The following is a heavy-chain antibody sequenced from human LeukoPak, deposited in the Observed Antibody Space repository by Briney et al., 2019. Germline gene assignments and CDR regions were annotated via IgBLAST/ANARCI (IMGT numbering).Heavy chain of an antibody. V-gene: IGHV4-59*11. CDR1: GGSISSHY. CDR2: IYYSGST. CDR3: ARLYDSSGYTNWLDP. Sequence: SETLSLTCTVSGGSISSHYWSWIRQPPGKGLEWIGYIYYSGSTKYNPSLKSRVTISVDTSESQFSLKPSSVTAADTAVYYCARLYDSSGYTNWLDPWGQGTLVTVSS. D-gene: IGHD3-22*01. J-gene: IGHJ5*02.